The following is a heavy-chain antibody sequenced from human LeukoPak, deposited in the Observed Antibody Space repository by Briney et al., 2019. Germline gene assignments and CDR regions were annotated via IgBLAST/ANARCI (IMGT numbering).Heavy chain of an antibody. D-gene: IGHD7-27*01. J-gene: IGHJ4*02. V-gene: IGHV4-59*01. CDR1: GGSISTYY. CDR3: AGDPLGQAPYFDY. Sequence: PSETLSLTCTLSGGSISTYYWSWIRQPPGKGLEWIGYIYYIGSTNYNPSLKSRVTISLDTSKNQFSLRLSSVTAADTAVYYCAGDPLGQAPYFDYWGQGTLVTVSS. CDR2: IYYIGST.